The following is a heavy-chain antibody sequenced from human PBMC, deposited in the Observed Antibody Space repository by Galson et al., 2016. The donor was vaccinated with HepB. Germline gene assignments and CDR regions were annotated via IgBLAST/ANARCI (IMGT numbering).Heavy chain of an antibody. Sequence: LSLTCTVSGGSISSYYWSWFRQPAGKGLEWIGRIYASGSTNYNPSLKSRVPMSVDTSKNQFSLKLSSVTAADTAVYYCARVGYNNYELFQDYYHYYGLDVWGKGTTVTVSS. V-gene: IGHV4-4*07. D-gene: IGHD3-10*01. J-gene: IGHJ6*04. CDR3: ARVGYNNYELFQDYYHYYGLDV. CDR1: GGSISSYY. CDR2: IYASGST.